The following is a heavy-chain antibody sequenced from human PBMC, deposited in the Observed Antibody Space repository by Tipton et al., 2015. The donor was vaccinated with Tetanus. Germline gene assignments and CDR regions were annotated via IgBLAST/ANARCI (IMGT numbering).Heavy chain of an antibody. D-gene: IGHD5-24*01. J-gene: IGHJ4*02. Sequence: TLSLTCTVSGGSISTYYWSWIRQPPGKGLEWIGYIYYRGSTNYYPSLKSRVTMSVDTSKNQFSLNLSSVTAADTAVYYCARGDGSTLHYWCQGTLVTVSS. CDR1: GGSISTYY. V-gene: IGHV4-59*01. CDR2: IYYRGST. CDR3: ARGDGSTLHY.